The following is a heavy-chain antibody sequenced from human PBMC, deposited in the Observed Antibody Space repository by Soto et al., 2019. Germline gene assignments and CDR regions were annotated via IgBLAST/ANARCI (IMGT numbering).Heavy chain of an antibody. CDR1: GFTFSSYT. V-gene: IGHV3-23*01. CDR3: AKWDY. Sequence: EVQLLESGGGLVQPGGSLRLSCAASGFTFSSYTMSWVRQAPGKGLEWVSTISSSYSTYYADSVKGRFTISRDNSKNTLCLQMNSLRAEDTAIYSCAKWDYWGQGTLVTVSS. CDR2: ISSSYST. J-gene: IGHJ4*02.